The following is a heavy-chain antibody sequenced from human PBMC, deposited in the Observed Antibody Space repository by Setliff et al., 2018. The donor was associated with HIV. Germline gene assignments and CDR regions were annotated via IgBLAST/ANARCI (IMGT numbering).Heavy chain of an antibody. Sequence: ASVKVSCKASGYTFTTYAIHWVRQAPGQSLEWMGWINVGKGNTKYSQDLQGRVTITRDTSASTAYMELNSLRSEDMAVYYCARSFYDSSGYYLLHFDYWGQGTLVTVSS. D-gene: IGHD3-22*01. J-gene: IGHJ4*02. CDR1: GYTFTTYA. V-gene: IGHV1-3*03. CDR3: ARSFYDSSGYYLLHFDY. CDR2: INVGKGNT.